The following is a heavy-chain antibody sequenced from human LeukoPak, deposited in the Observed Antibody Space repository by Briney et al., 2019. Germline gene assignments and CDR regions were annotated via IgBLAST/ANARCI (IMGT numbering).Heavy chain of an antibody. CDR2: IRYDGSNK. Sequence: GGSLRLSCAASGFTFSSYGMHWVRQAPGKGLEWVAFIRYDGSNKYCADSVKGRFTISRDNSKNTLYLQMNSLRAEDTAVYYCARRAGAYSHPYDYWGQGTLVTVSS. V-gene: IGHV3-30*02. CDR3: ARRAGAYSHPYDY. J-gene: IGHJ4*02. CDR1: GFTFSSYG. D-gene: IGHD4/OR15-4a*01.